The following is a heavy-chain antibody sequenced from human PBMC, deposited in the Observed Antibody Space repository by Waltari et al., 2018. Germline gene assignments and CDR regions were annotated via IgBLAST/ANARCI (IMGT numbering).Heavy chain of an antibody. CDR1: GGSISSGSYY. V-gene: IGHV4-61*09. J-gene: IGHJ4*02. D-gene: IGHD6-19*01. Sequence: QVQLQESGPGLVKPSQTLSLTCTVSGGSISSGSYYWSWIRQPAGKGLEWIGYIYTSGSTNYNPTRKSRVTISVDTSKNQFSLKLSSVTAADTAVYYCARGEQGHSSASTNYFDYWGQGTLVTVSS. CDR2: IYTSGST. CDR3: ARGEQGHSSASTNYFDY.